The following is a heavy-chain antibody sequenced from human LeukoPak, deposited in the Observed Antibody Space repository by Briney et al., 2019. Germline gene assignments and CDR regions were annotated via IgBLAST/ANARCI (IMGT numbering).Heavy chain of an antibody. CDR1: GFTFSSYE. CDR2: ISNSGTTI. V-gene: IGHV3-48*03. Sequence: GGSLRLSCAASGFTFSSYEMNWVRQAPGKGLEWVSYISNSGTTIYYADSVKGRFTISRDNAKNSLFLQVNSLRDEDTAVYYCARARGFDWWGQGTLVTVSS. J-gene: IGHJ4*02. CDR3: ARARGFDW.